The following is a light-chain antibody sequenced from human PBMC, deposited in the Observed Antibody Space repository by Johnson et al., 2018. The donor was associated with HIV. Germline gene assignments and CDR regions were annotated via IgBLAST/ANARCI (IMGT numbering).Light chain of an antibody. J-gene: IGLJ1*01. CDR2: DND. Sequence: QSVLTQPPSVSAAPGQKVTISCFGSDSNIGNNYVSWYQQVPGTAPKLLIYDNDKRPSGIPDRFSGSKSGTSAPLGITGLQPGDEADYYGGKWDSSHYVFGTGTKVTVL. V-gene: IGLV1-51*01. CDR3: GKWDSSHYV. CDR1: DSNIGNNY.